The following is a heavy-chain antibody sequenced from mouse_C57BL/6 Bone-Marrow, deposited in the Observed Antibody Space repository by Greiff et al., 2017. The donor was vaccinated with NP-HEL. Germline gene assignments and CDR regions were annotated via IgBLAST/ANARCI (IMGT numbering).Heavy chain of an antibody. Sequence: QVQLQQSGAELVKPGASVKLSCKASGYTFTSYWMQWVKQRPGQGLEWIGEIDPSDSYTNYNQKFKGKATLTVDTSSSTAYLQLSSLTSEDSAVYYCATDYAMDYWGQGTSVTVSS. J-gene: IGHJ4*01. D-gene: IGHD1-1*01. CDR3: ATDYAMDY. CDR1: GYTFTSYW. CDR2: IDPSDSYT. V-gene: IGHV1-50*01.